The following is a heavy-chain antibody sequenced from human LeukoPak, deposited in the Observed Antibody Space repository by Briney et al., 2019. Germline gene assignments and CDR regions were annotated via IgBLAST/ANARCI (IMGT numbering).Heavy chain of an antibody. J-gene: IGHJ4*02. V-gene: IGHV4-59*01. Sequence: SETLSLTCTVSGGSISSYYWSWIRQPPGKGLEWIGYIYYSGSTNYNPSLKSRVAISVDTSKNQFSLKLSSVTAADTAVYYCAKGGHSSGWYHDYWGQGTLVTVSS. CDR1: GGSISSYY. D-gene: IGHD6-19*01. CDR3: AKGGHSSGWYHDY. CDR2: IYYSGST.